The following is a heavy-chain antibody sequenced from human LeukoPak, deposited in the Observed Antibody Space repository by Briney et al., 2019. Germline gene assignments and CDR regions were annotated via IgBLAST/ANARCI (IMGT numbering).Heavy chain of an antibody. CDR3: ARSRRYCSSTSCYDYYYYGMDV. CDR1: GYTYTSYG. CDR2: TSAYNGNT. D-gene: IGHD2-2*01. J-gene: IGHJ6*02. V-gene: IGHV1-18*01. Sequence: ASVKVSFKASGYTYTSYGISWVRQAPGQGLEWMGWTSAYNGNTNYAQKLQGRVTMTTDTATSTAYMELSRLRSDDTAVYYCARSRRYCSSTSCYDYYYYGMDVWGQGTTVTVSS.